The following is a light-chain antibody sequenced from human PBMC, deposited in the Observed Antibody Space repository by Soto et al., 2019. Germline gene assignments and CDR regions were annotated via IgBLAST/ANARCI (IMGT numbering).Light chain of an antibody. CDR2: GAS. J-gene: IGKJ5*01. V-gene: IGKV3-15*01. CDR1: QSVSSSY. Sequence: IVLTQSPAILALSPGDRATLSCRASQSVSSSYLAWYQHKPGQAPRLLIYGASTRATGIPARFSGSVSGTEFTLTISSLQSEDFAVYYCQQYNNWPPITFGQGTRLEIK. CDR3: QQYNNWPPIT.